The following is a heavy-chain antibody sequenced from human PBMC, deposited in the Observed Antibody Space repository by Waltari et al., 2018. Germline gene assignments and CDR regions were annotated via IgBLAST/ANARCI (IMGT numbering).Heavy chain of an antibody. CDR1: GYTFANYW. CDR3: TRRYYDPTGYSYFDF. V-gene: IGHV5-51*01. Sequence: EVQLVQSGAEVKKPGESLKISCAASGYTFANYWIGWVRQMPGKGLEWMAMIYPDDSATRYSPSFRGQVTISVDNTTTTAYLQWSSLKASDTAMYYCTRRYYDPTGYSYFDFWGQGTLVTVSS. D-gene: IGHD3-22*01. J-gene: IGHJ4*02. CDR2: IYPDDSAT.